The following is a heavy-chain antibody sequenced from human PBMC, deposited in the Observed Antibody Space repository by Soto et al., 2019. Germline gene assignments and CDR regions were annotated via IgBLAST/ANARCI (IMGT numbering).Heavy chain of an antibody. J-gene: IGHJ6*02. D-gene: IGHD2-15*01. CDR2: ISTYNGDT. V-gene: IGHV1-18*01. CDR3: ARAGAAPYYYYGMDV. CDR1: GYTFSTSG. Sequence: QVQLVQSGAEMRKPGASVKVSCKASGYTFSTSGMSWLRQAPGQGLEWMGWISTYNGDTNDAPKFQDRVTMTSDTSTSTVYMELRSLRSDDTAVYYCARAGAAPYYYYGMDVWGQGTRVTVSS.